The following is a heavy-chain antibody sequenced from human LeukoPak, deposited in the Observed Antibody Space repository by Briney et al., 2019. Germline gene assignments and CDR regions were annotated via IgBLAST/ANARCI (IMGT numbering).Heavy chain of an antibody. Sequence: PGGSLRHSCAASGFSFSSYAMNWVRQAPGKGLEWLSVISGSGGSTYYADSVRGRFTISRDNSRNTMYLQMTSLTTEDTAVYYCAKGLRSDGYSLFDYWGQGTLVTVSS. J-gene: IGHJ4*02. CDR1: GFSFSSYA. CDR2: ISGSGGST. D-gene: IGHD2-21*01. CDR3: AKGLRSDGYSLFDY. V-gene: IGHV3-23*01.